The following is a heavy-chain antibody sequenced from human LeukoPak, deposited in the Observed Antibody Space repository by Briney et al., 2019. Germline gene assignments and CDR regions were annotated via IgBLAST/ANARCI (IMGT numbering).Heavy chain of an antibody. CDR1: GYSLTSHW. V-gene: IGHV5-51*01. Sequence: GESLKISCKGSGYSLTSHWIGWVRQTPGKGLEWMGIIYPGDSATRYSPSFQGQVTISADKSISTAYLQWSSLKASDTAMYYCASPYGSGSKYPYYFDFWGQGTLVTVSS. D-gene: IGHD3-10*01. CDR3: ASPYGSGSKYPYYFDF. J-gene: IGHJ4*02. CDR2: IYPGDSAT.